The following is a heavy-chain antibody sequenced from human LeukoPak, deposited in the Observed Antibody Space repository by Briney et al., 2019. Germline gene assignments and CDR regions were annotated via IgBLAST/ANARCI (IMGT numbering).Heavy chain of an antibody. V-gene: IGHV1-2*02. CDR3: VRDNRGYSGYGSNWFDP. J-gene: IGHJ5*02. Sequence: ASVKVSCKASGYTFTGYYMHWVRQAPGQGLEWMGWINPNSGGTNYAQKFQGRVTMTRDTSISTAYMELSRLRSDDTAVYYCVRDNRGYSGYGSNWFDPWGQGTLVTVSS. D-gene: IGHD5-12*01. CDR1: GYTFTGYY. CDR2: INPNSGGT.